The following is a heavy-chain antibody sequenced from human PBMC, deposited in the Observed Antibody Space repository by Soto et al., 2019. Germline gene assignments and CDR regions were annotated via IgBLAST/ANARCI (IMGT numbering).Heavy chain of an antibody. V-gene: IGHV1-8*01. J-gene: IGHJ4*02. D-gene: IGHD3-22*01. CDR2: MNPNSGNT. Sequence: GASVKVSCKASGYTFTSYDINWVRQATGQGLEWMGWMNPNSGNTGYSQKFQGRVTITRDTSASTAYMELSSLRSEDTAVYYCAREEHYYDSSGYLFDYWGQGTLVTVSS. CDR3: AREEHYYDSSGYLFDY. CDR1: GYTFTSYD.